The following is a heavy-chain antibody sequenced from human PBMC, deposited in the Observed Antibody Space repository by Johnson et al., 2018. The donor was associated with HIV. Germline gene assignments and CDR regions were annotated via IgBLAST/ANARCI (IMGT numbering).Heavy chain of an antibody. D-gene: IGHD3-22*01. CDR3: AKDLSDSSGYHDAFDI. CDR1: GFTCSSYA. J-gene: IGHJ3*02. V-gene: IGHV3-30*04. Sequence: QVQLVESGGGLVQPGGSLRLSCAASGFTCSSYAMHWVRQAPGKGLEWVAVISYDGSNKYYADSVKGRFTISRDNSKNTLYLQMNSLRAEDTAVYYCAKDLSDSSGYHDAFDIWGQGTMVTVSS. CDR2: ISYDGSNK.